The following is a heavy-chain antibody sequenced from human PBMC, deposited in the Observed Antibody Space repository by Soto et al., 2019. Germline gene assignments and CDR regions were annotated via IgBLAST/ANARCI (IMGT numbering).Heavy chain of an antibody. CDR3: AKGRGASLYNYGGGPDN. CDR1: GFSFSSYA. D-gene: IGHD5-18*01. CDR2: ISGSGDGT. J-gene: IGHJ4*02. V-gene: IGHV3-23*01. Sequence: EVQLLESGGGLVQPGGSLRLSCAASGFSFSSYAMSWVRQAPGKGLEWVSGISGSGDGTYYADSVKGRFTISRDNSKDTLYLQMTSLRVEDTALYYCAKGRGASLYNYGGGPDNWGQGTLLTVTS.